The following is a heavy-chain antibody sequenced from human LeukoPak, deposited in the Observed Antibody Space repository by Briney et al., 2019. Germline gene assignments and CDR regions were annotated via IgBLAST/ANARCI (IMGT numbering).Heavy chain of an antibody. CDR3: ARENTGSYYYYYMDV. D-gene: IGHD1-26*01. V-gene: IGHV4-59*01. CDR1: GGSISTYY. J-gene: IGHJ6*03. Sequence: SETLFLTCNVSGGSISTYYWSWIRQPPGKGLEWIGYVYYSGSTNYNPSLKSRVTISVDTSKNQFSLNLSSVTAADTAVYYCARENTGSYYYYYMDVWGKGTTVTVSS. CDR2: VYYSGST.